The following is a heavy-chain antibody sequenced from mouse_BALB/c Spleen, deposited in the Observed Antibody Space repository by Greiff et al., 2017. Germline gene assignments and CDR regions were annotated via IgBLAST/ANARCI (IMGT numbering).Heavy chain of an antibody. CDR3: TIGAWGFAY. CDR2: INHSNGGT. J-gene: IGHJ3*01. Sequence: QVQLQQPGAELVKPGASVKLSCQASGYTFTSYWMHWVKLRPGQGFEWIGEINHSNGGTTYNEKLKRKATLTVDKSSSTAYMQRSILTSEDSAVYYCTIGAWGFAYWGQGTLVTVSA. CDR1: GYTFTSYW. V-gene: IGHV1S16*01.